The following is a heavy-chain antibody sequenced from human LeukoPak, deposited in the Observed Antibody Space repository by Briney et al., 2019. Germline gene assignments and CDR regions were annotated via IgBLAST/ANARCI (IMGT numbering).Heavy chain of an antibody. CDR3: ARAGEVAYYGMDV. D-gene: IGHD3-10*01. CDR1: GLTVSSNY. CDR2: IYSGGST. J-gene: IGHJ6*02. Sequence: PGGSLRLSCAASGLTVSSNYMSWVRQAPGKGLEWVSVIYSGGSTYYADSVEGRFTIFRDTPKNTKYPQMNRLRAEDTAVYYCARAGEVAYYGMDVWGQGTTVTVSS. V-gene: IGHV3-66*02.